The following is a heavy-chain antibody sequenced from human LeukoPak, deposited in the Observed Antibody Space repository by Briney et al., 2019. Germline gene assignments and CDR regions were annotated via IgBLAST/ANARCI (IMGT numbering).Heavy chain of an antibody. CDR1: GFSFSAYW. CDR3: AKAQVMIYFDR. CDR2: INNEGTGT. J-gene: IGHJ4*02. Sequence: GGSLRLSCAASGFSFSAYWMHWVRQAPGKGLVWVSRINNEGTGTDYADSVRGRFTISRVNVENTLYLQMNSLRAEDTAVYYSAKAQVMIYFDRWGQGTLVTVSS. V-gene: IGHV3-74*01. D-gene: IGHD3-16*01.